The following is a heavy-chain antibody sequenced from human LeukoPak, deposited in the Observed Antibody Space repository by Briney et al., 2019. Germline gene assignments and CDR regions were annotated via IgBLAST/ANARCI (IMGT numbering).Heavy chain of an antibody. D-gene: IGHD1-26*01. J-gene: IGHJ4*02. CDR3: VKEGGIVGDEY. CDR1: GNYW. CDR2: ISSGGTRK. Sequence: GGSLRLSCAASGNYWMHWVRQAPGKGLEWVSAISSGGTRKYYADSVKGRFTISRDNSKNTLYLQMNSLRAEDTAIYYCVKEGGIVGDEYWGQGALVTVSS. V-gene: IGHV3-23*01.